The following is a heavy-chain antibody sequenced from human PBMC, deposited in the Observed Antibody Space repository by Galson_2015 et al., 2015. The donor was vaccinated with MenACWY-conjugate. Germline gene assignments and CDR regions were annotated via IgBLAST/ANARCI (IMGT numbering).Heavy chain of an antibody. J-gene: IGHJ5*02. Sequence: CAISGDRVSSNSAAWNWNRQSPSRGFEWLGRTYYRSQWHYDYAVSVKGRMTINPDTSKNEISLQLHSVTPEDTAVYYCAREGSSRYHSDYFCCASWGQGTLVTVSS. CDR3: AREGSSRYHSDYFCCAS. V-gene: IGHV6-1*01. CDR1: GDRVSSNSAA. CDR2: TYYRSQWHY. D-gene: IGHD3-22*01.